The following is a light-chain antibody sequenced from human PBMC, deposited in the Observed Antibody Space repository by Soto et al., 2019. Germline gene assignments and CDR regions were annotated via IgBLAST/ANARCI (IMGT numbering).Light chain of an antibody. J-gene: IGKJ1*01. CDR3: QQYGSSGT. CDR1: QSVSSN. V-gene: IGKV3-15*01. CDR2: GAS. Sequence: EIVMTQSPATLSVSPGERATLSCRASQSVSSNLAWYQQKLGQAPRLLIYGASTRATGIPARFSGSGSETDFTLTISRLEPEDFAVYYCQQYGSSGTFGQGTKVDIK.